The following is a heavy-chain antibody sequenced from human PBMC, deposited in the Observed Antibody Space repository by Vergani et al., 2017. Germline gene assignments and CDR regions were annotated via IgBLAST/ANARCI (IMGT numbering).Heavy chain of an antibody. CDR2: IIPSLATT. CDR1: GGTFSSYA. V-gene: IGHV1-69*11. D-gene: IGHD2-15*01. CDR3: ARATCSGGSCYRGFEY. Sequence: QVQLVQSGAEVKKPGSSVKVSCKASGGTFSSYALNWVRQAPGQGLEWMGSIIPSLATTIYAQKFQGRVTITAHESTSTAYMELSSLKSEDTAVFYCARATCSGGSCYRGFEYWGQGSLITVSS. J-gene: IGHJ4*02.